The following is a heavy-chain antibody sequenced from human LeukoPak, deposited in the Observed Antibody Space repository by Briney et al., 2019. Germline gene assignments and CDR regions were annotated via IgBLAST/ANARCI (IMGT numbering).Heavy chain of an antibody. V-gene: IGHV1-24*01. CDR2: FDPEDGET. J-gene: IGHJ3*02. D-gene: IGHD3-10*01. Sequence: GASVKVYCKVSGYTLTELSMHWVRQAPGKGLEWMGGFDPEDGETIYAQKFQGRVTMTEDTSTDTAYMELSSLRSEDTAVYYCATPVLWFGEEAFDIWGQGTMVTVSS. CDR1: GYTLTELS. CDR3: ATPVLWFGEEAFDI.